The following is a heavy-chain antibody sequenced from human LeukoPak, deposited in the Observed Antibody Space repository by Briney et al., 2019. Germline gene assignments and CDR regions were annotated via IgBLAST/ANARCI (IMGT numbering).Heavy chain of an antibody. J-gene: IGHJ6*02. CDR3: AKVALAAADDYYYGMDV. D-gene: IGHD6-13*01. V-gene: IGHV3-23*01. CDR1: GFTFSSYA. CDR2: ISGSGGST. Sequence: GASLRLSCAASGFTFSSYAMSWVRQAPGKGLEWVSAISGSGGSTYYADSVKGRFTISRDNSKNTLYLQMNSLRAEDTAVYYCAKVALAAADDYYYGMDVWGQGTTVTVSS.